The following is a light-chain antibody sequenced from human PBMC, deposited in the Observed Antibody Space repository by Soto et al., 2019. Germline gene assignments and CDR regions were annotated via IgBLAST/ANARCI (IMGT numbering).Light chain of an antibody. CDR1: QSISLW. CDR3: QHYNSYSEA. J-gene: IGKJ1*01. CDR2: KAS. V-gene: IGKV1-5*03. Sequence: DIQMTQSPSTLSAFVGDRVTITCRASQSISLWLAWYQQKPGKAPKLLIYKASTLKSGVPPRFSGSGSGTEFTLTISSLQPDDFATYYCQHYNSYSEAFGQGTKVDIK.